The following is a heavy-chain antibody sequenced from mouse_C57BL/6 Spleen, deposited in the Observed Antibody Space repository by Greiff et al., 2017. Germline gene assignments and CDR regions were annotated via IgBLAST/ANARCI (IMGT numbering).Heavy chain of an antibody. CDR1: GYAFTNYL. Sequence: QVQLQQSGAELVRPGTSVKVSCKASGYAFTNYLIEWVKQRPGQGLEWIGVINPGSGGTNYNEKFKGKATLTADKSSSTAYMQLSSLTSADSAVYFCARYGCYGSSYWYFDVWGTGTTVTVSS. V-gene: IGHV1-54*01. J-gene: IGHJ1*03. CDR3: ARYGCYGSSYWYFDV. CDR2: INPGSGGT. D-gene: IGHD1-1*01.